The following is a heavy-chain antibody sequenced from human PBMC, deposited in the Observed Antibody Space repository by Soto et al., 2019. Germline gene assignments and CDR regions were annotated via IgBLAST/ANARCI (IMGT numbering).Heavy chain of an antibody. V-gene: IGHV4-61*01. J-gene: IGHJ4*02. CDR3: ARLLVPAAHFDY. CDR2: IYYSGST. D-gene: IGHD2-2*01. Sequence: QVQLQESGPGLVKPSETLSLTCTVSGGSVSSGSYYWGWIRQPPGKGLEWIGYIYYSGSTNYNPSLKSRVTISVDTSKNQFSLKLSSVTAADTAVYYCARLLVPAAHFDYWGQGTLVTVSS. CDR1: GGSVSSGSYY.